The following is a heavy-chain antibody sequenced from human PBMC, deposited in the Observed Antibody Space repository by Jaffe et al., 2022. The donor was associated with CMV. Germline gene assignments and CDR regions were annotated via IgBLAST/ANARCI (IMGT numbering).Heavy chain of an antibody. D-gene: IGHD1-26*01. J-gene: IGHJ6*02. CDR2: ITGSDANT. CDR1: GFTFSSYA. CDR3: VRGRWMDV. Sequence: EVQLLESGGGLVQPGGSLRLSCAASGFTFSSYAMNWVRQAPGKGLEWLSLITGSDANTSYADSVKGRFTVSRDNSKDTLYLHMNSLRGEDTAVYYCVRGRWMDVWGLGTTVTVSS. V-gene: IGHV3-23*01.